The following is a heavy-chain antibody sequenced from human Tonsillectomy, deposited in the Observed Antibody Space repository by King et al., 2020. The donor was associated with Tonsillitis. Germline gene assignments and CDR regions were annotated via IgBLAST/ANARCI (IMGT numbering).Heavy chain of an antibody. CDR3: AGRGEVQLWPDY. J-gene: IGHJ4*02. Sequence: QLVQSGAEVKKPGESLRISCKGSGYSFTSYWINWVRQMPGKGLEWMGRIDPSDSYTNYSPSFQGHVTISADKSISTAYLQWSSLKASDTAMYYCAGRGEVQLWPDYSGQGTLVTVSS. D-gene: IGHD5-18*01. CDR1: GYSFTSYW. CDR2: IDPSDSYT. V-gene: IGHV5-10-1*01.